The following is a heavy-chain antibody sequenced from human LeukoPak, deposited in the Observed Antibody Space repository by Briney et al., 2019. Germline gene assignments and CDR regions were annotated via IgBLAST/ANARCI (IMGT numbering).Heavy chain of an antibody. V-gene: IGHV1-2*02. D-gene: IGHD4-11*01. Sequence: ASVKVSCKTSGYTFTGYYMHWVRQAPGQGLEWMGWINPISGGTNYPQKFQGRVTMTRDTSISTAYMELSRLRSDDTAVYFCARPYRNYGYDAFDIWGQGTMVTVSS. CDR1: GYTFTGYY. CDR3: ARPYRNYGYDAFDI. J-gene: IGHJ3*02. CDR2: INPISGGT.